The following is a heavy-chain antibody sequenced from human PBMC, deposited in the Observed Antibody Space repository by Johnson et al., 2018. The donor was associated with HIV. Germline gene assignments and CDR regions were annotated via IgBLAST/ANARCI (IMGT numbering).Heavy chain of an antibody. CDR2: IYSGGST. CDR1: GFTVSNNF. Sequence: VQLVESGGGLVQPGGSLRLSCAASGFTVSNNFMNWVRQAPGKGLEWVSLIYSGGSTYYADSVKGRFTISRDNSKNTLYLQMNSLRAEDTAVYYCARTRQGAFDIWGQGTMVTVSS. V-gene: IGHV3-66*01. J-gene: IGHJ3*02. CDR3: ARTRQGAFDI.